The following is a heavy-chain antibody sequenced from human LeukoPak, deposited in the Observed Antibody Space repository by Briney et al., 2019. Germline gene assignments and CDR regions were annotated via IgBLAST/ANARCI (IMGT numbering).Heavy chain of an antibody. Sequence: GGSLRLSCAASGFTFSSYWMSWVRQAPGKGLEWVANIKQDGSEKYYVDSVKGRFTISRDNAKNSLYLQMNSLRAEDTAVYYCAREGVAATSNYFDYWGQGTLVTVSS. V-gene: IGHV3-7*01. D-gene: IGHD2-15*01. J-gene: IGHJ4*02. CDR3: AREGVAATSNYFDY. CDR2: IKQDGSEK. CDR1: GFTFSSYW.